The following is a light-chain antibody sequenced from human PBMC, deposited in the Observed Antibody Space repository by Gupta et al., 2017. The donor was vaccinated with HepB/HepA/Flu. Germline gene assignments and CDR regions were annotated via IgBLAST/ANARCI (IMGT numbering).Light chain of an antibody. CDR3: SAYAGRNNLI. Sequence: QSALTQPPSASGSPGQSVTISCTGTSSDVGGYNYVSWYQQHPGKAPKLMIYEVSKRPSGVPDRVSGSKSGTTASLTVSGLQAEDEADYYCSAYAGRNNLIFGGGTKLTVL. V-gene: IGLV2-8*01. J-gene: IGLJ2*01. CDR2: EVS. CDR1: SSDVGGYNY.